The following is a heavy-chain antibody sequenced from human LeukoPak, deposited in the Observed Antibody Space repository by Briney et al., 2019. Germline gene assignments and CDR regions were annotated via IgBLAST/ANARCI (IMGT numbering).Heavy chain of an antibody. CDR1: GFSFSSYG. CDR2: FSASDGSR. D-gene: IGHD1-26*01. Sequence: GGSLRLSCEASGFSFSSYGMSWVRQAPGEGLEWVSGFSASDGSRYYADSVKGRFTISRDNSKNTLYLQMNSLRAEDTAVYYCARDYIRNSGSYYRRPYYFDYWGQGTLVTVSS. V-gene: IGHV3-23*01. J-gene: IGHJ4*02. CDR3: ARDYIRNSGSYYRRPYYFDY.